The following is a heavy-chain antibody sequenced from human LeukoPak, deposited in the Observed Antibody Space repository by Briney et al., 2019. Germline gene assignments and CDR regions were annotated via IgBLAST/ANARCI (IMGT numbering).Heavy chain of an antibody. Sequence: GGSLRLSCAASGLTFTNYYMSWIRQAPGKGLEWVSAISGSGGSTYYADSVKGRFTISRDNSKNTLYLQMNSLRAEDTAVYYCAKSSVVVVPAAIFDYWGQGTLVTVSS. CDR2: ISGSGGST. CDR1: GLTFTNYY. D-gene: IGHD2-2*02. V-gene: IGHV3-23*01. CDR3: AKSSVVVVPAAIFDY. J-gene: IGHJ4*02.